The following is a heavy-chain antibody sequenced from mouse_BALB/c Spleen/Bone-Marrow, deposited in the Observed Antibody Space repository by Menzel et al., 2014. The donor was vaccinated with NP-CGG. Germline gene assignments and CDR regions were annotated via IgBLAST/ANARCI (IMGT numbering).Heavy chain of an antibody. V-gene: IGHV5-6-3*01. J-gene: IGHJ1*01. CDR1: GFTFSSYG. CDR3: ARVYGWYFDV. Sequence: EVQGVESGGGLVQPGGSLKLSCVASGFTFSSYGMSWVRQTPDKRLELVATINNNGGSTYYPDSVKGLFTISRDNAKNTLYLQMSSLKSEDTAMYYCARVYGWYFDVWGAGTTVTVSS. D-gene: IGHD1-1*01. CDR2: INNNGGST.